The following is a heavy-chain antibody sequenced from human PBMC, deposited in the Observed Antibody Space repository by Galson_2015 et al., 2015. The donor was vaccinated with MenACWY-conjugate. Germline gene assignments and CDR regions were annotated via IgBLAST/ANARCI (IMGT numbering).Heavy chain of an antibody. V-gene: IGHV3-11*06. CDR3: ARGGVTILGVVLYGMDV. CDR2: ISSNNRDT. CDR1: GFTFSAYY. D-gene: IGHD3-3*01. Sequence: LRLSCAASGFTFSAYYMSWIRHTPGKGLKWVSYISSNNRDTNYAESVRGRFTISRDNAKNLLYLQMNSLRAEDTAVYYCARGGVTILGVVLYGMDVWGQGTTVTVSS. J-gene: IGHJ6*02.